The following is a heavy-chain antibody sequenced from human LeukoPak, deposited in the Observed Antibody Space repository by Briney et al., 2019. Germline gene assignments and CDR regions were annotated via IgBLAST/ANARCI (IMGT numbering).Heavy chain of an antibody. CDR3: ARHGTPLRYGSGNYYKGAPFDY. J-gene: IGHJ4*02. V-gene: IGHV4-34*01. CDR1: GGSFSGYY. D-gene: IGHD3-10*01. Sequence: SETLSLTCAVYGGSFSGYYWSWIRQPPGKGLEWIGEINHSGSTNYNPSLKSRVTISVDTSKNQFSLKLSTVTAADTAVYYCARHGTPLRYGSGNYYKGAPFDYWGQGTLVTVSS. CDR2: INHSGST.